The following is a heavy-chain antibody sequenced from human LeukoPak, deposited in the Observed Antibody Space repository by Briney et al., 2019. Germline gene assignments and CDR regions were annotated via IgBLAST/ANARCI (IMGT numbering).Heavy chain of an antibody. CDR1: GGSFSGYY. Sequence: SETLSLTCAVYGGSFSGYYWSWIRQPPGKGLEWIGEINHSGSTNYNPSLKSRVTISVDTSKNQFSLKLSSVTAADTAVYYCARGSSYGRGIAAAGKGYYYYYMDVWGKGPRSPSP. D-gene: IGHD6-13*01. J-gene: IGHJ6*03. V-gene: IGHV4-34*01. CDR2: INHSGST. CDR3: ARGSSYGRGIAAAGKGYYYYYMDV.